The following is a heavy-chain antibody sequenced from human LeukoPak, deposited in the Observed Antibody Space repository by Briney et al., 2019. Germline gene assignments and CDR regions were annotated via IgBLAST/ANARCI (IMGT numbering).Heavy chain of an antibody. CDR1: GFTVSSNY. Sequence: GGSLTLSCAASGFTVSSNYMSWVRQAPGSGLEWVSSIRHSDSNTYYADSVMGRFTISRDNSKNTLYLQMTSLRAEDTAVYFCAKRGIVIRGILVIGYHQEAYHYDYWGQGVLVTVSS. CDR3: AKRGIVIRGILVIGYHQEAYHYDY. D-gene: IGHD3-10*01. CDR2: IRHSDSNT. J-gene: IGHJ4*02. V-gene: IGHV3-23*05.